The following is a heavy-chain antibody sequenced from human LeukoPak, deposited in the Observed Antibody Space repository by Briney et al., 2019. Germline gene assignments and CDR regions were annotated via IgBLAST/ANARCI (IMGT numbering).Heavy chain of an antibody. CDR3: ARGRGALFDD. CDR1: GYTFTTYD. D-gene: IGHD3-10*01. J-gene: IGHJ4*02. V-gene: IGHV1-8*01. Sequence: ASVKVSCKASGYTFTTYDINWVRQATGQGLEWMGWMNPNSGNTGYAQKFQGRVTMTRNTSISTAYMELTSLRSDDTAVYYCARGRGALFDDWGQGTLVTVSS. CDR2: MNPNSGNT.